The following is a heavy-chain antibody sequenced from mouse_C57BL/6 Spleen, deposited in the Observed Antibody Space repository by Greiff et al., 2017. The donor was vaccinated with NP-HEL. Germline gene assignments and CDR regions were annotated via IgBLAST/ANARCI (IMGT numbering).Heavy chain of an antibody. CDR1: GYSITSGYY. V-gene: IGHV3-6*01. J-gene: IGHJ3*01. Sequence: EVKLMESGPGLVKPSQSLSLTCSVTGYSITSGYYWNWIRQFPGNKLEWMGYISYDGSNNYNPSLKNRISITRDTSKNQFFLKLNSVTTEDTATYYCARGGYYGSSHEGFAYWGQGTLVTVSA. D-gene: IGHD1-1*01. CDR2: ISYDGSN. CDR3: ARGGYYGSSHEGFAY.